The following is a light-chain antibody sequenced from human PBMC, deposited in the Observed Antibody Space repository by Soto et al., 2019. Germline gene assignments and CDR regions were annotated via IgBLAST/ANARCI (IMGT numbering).Light chain of an antibody. Sequence: QSALTQPASVSGSPGQSITISCTGPSSDFDVYNSVSWYQQHPGKAPKLLIYGVTNRPSGVPHRFSGSILGNRAALTITGAQADDESDYYCVLYMRSGISVFGGGTKVTVL. J-gene: IGLJ2*01. CDR3: VLYMRSGISV. CDR2: GVT. CDR1: SSDFDVYNS. V-gene: IGLV2-14*01.